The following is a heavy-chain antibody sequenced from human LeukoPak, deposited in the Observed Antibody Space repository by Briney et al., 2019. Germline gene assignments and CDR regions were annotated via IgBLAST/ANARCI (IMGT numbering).Heavy chain of an antibody. D-gene: IGHD3-22*01. CDR1: GGTFSSYA. Sequence: ASVKVSCKASGGTFSSYAISWVRQAPGQGLEWMGGIIPIFGTANYAQKFQGRVTITADESTSTAYMELSSLRSEDTAVYYCARDPVWLGLGPTSAHDPGAYWGQGTLVTVSS. V-gene: IGHV1-69*13. CDR2: IIPIFGTA. J-gene: IGHJ4*02. CDR3: ARDPVWLGLGPTSAHDPGAY.